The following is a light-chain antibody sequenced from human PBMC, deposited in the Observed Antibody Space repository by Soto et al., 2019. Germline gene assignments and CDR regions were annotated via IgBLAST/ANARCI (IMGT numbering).Light chain of an antibody. CDR3: SSYTSSSTRV. CDR1: SSDVGGYNY. CDR2: DVS. V-gene: IGLV2-14*01. J-gene: IGLJ3*02. Sequence: QSALTQPASVSGSPGQSITISCTGTSSDVGGYNYVSWYQQHPGKAPKVMIYDVSNRPSGVSNRFSGSKSGNTASLTISGLKTEDEADYYCSSYTSSSTRVFGGGTQLPVL.